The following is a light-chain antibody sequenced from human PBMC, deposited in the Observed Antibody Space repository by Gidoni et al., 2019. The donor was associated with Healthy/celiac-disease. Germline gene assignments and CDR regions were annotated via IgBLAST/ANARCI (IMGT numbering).Light chain of an antibody. J-gene: IGKJ4*01. Sequence: EIVLTQSPATLSLSPGERATLACRASRSVANYLAWYQQKPGQAPRLLIYDASNRATGVPARFSGSASGTDFTLTISSLEPEDFAVYYCQQRSNWLTFGGGTKVEIK. CDR3: QQRSNWLT. V-gene: IGKV3-11*01. CDR1: RSVANY. CDR2: DAS.